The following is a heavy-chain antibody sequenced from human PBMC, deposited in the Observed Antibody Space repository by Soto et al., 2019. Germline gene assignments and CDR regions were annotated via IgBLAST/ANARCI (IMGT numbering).Heavy chain of an antibody. J-gene: IGHJ6*03. CDR1: GGSIRSYC. CDR2: ICNSGTT. D-gene: IGHD5-12*01. V-gene: IGHV4-59*03. CDR3: AGGGWIGVATRRLMDV. Sequence: QVQLQESGPTLVKPSETLSLTCTVSGGSIRSYCWTWFRQPPGEGLEWIGCICNSGTTNYTPSLKSRVAISIDTHKNQFSLQLSSVTVADTACYYCAGGGWIGVATRRLMDVWGKGTTVTVSS.